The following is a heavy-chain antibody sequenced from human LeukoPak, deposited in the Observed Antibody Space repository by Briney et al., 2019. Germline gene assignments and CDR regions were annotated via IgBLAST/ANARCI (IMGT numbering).Heavy chain of an antibody. Sequence: GGSLRLSCAAPGFTFSTDAISWVRQAPGKGLEWVSSISRNGGEIYYADSVKGRFTISRDNSKNTVYLQMSALRAEDTALYYSSKDLRPTTISYFDNWGQGTLVTVSS. CDR2: ISRNGGEI. D-gene: IGHD4/OR15-4a*01. J-gene: IGHJ4*02. CDR3: SKDLRPTTISYFDN. V-gene: IGHV3-23*01. CDR1: GFTFSTDA.